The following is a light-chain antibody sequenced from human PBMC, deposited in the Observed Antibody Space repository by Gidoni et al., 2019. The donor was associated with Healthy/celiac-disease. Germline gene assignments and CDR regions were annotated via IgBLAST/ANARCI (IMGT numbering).Light chain of an antibody. Sequence: DIVMPESLLSLPVTTGETASISCRYRQCLLHSNGYNYLDWYLQKPGQSPQLLIYLGSNRASGVPDRFSGSGSGTDFTLKISRVEAEDVGVYYCMQALQTPLTFGGGTKVEIK. CDR2: LGS. CDR3: MQALQTPLT. CDR1: QCLLHSNGYNY. V-gene: IGKV2-28*01. J-gene: IGKJ4*01.